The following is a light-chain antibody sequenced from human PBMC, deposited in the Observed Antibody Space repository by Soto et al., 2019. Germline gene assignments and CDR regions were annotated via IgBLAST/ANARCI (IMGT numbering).Light chain of an antibody. CDR3: QQSYSTRT. J-gene: IGKJ1*01. Sequence: EVVLTQSPATLSLSPGERATLSCRASQSISTYLVWYQQKPGQPPRLLIYDASSRATGIPGRFTGSGSATDFTLTISSLQPEDFATYYCQQSYSTRTFGQGTKVDIK. CDR2: DAS. CDR1: QSISTY. V-gene: IGKV3-11*01.